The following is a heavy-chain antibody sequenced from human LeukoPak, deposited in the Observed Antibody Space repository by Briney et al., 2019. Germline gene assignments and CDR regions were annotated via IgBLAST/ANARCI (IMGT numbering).Heavy chain of an antibody. CDR3: ASRRVSWSSGPWHYFDY. CDR1: GGSISSSSYY. D-gene: IGHD6-19*01. J-gene: IGHJ4*02. V-gene: IGHV4-39*01. Sequence: SETLSLTCTVSGGSISSSSYYWGWIRQPPGTGLEWIGSIYYSGSTYYNPSLKSRVTISVDTSKNQFSLKLSSVTAADTAVYYCASRRVSWSSGPWHYFDYWGQGTLVTVSS. CDR2: IYYSGST.